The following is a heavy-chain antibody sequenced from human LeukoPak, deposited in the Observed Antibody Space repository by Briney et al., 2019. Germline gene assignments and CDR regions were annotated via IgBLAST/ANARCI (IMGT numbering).Heavy chain of an antibody. CDR3: AKEAVQHLAPDS. CDR2: ISGNGGSL. Sequence: PGGSLRLSRAASGFNFGIYAMTWVRQAPGEGLEWVSTISGNGGSLFYTDSVKGRFTISRDNSQNTLYLQLNSLRAEDSAKYYCAKEAVQHLAPDSWGRGTLVTVSS. V-gene: IGHV3-23*01. J-gene: IGHJ4*02. CDR1: GFNFGIYA. D-gene: IGHD6-13*01.